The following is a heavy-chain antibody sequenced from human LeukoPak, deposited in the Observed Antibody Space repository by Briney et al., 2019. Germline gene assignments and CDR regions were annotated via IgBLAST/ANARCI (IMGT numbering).Heavy chain of an antibody. CDR2: INTDGSST. CDR1: GFTFSSYW. V-gene: IGHV3-74*01. CDR3: ARGPQGIDY. D-gene: IGHD1-14*01. Sequence: GGSLRLSCAPSGFTFSSYWMHWVRQGPGKGLVWVSRINTDGSSTNYADSVKGRFTIFRDNAKNTLYLQMNSLRAEDTAVYYCARGPQGIDYWGQGTLVTVSS. J-gene: IGHJ4*02.